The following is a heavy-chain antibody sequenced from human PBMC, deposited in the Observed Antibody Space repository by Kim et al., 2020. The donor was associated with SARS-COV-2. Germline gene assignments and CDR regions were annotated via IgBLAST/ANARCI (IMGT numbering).Heavy chain of an antibody. J-gene: IGHJ6*02. CDR1: GFTFSGSA. CDR2: IRSKANSYAT. D-gene: IGHD1-7*01. Sequence: GGSLRLSCAASGFTFSGSAMHWVRQASGKGLEWVGRIRSKANSYATAYAASVKGRFTISRDDSKNTAYLQMNSLKTEDTAVYYCTRGTRDKFYYYYYGMDVWGQGTTVTVSS. CDR3: TRGTRDKFYYYYYGMDV. V-gene: IGHV3-73*01.